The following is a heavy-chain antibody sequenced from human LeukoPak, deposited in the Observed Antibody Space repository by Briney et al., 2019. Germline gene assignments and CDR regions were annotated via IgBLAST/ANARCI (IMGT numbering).Heavy chain of an antibody. J-gene: IGHJ4*02. V-gene: IGHV1-18*01. CDR3: ARASVGATFADY. CDR1: GYTFTSYG. CDR2: ISVYNGNT. Sequence: GASVKVSCKASGYTFTSYGINWVRQAPGQGLEWIGWISVYNGNTNYAQKLQGRVTMTTDTSTSTAYMELRSLRSDDTAVYYCARASVGATFADYWGQGTLVTVSS. D-gene: IGHD1-26*01.